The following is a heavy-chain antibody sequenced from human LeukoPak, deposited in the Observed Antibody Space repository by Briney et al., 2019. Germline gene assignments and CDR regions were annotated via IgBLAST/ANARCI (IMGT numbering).Heavy chain of an antibody. CDR1: GGSISSSSYY. V-gene: IGHV4-39*01. J-gene: IGHJ4*02. CDR3: PTTVGATTGTIDY. D-gene: IGHD1-26*01. Sequence: SETLSLTCTVSGGSISSSSYYWGWIRQPPGKGLEWIGSIYYSGSTYYNPSLKSRVTISVDTSKNQFSLKLSSVTAADTAVYYCPTTVGATTGTIDYWGQETLVTVPS. CDR2: IYYSGST.